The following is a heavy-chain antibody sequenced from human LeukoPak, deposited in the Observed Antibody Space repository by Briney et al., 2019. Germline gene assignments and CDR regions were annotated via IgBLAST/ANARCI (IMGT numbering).Heavy chain of an antibody. CDR1: GFTFSSYA. CDR3: ARSSRDSRGYYNTLDS. V-gene: IGHV3-23*01. CDR2: ISGSGGST. D-gene: IGHD3-22*01. Sequence: KPGGSLRLSCAASGFTFSSYAMSWVRQAPGKGLEWVSAISGSGGSTYYADSVKGRFTISRDNSKNTLYLQLNSLRAEDTAVYYCARSSRDSRGYYNTLDSWGQGTLVTVSS. J-gene: IGHJ4*02.